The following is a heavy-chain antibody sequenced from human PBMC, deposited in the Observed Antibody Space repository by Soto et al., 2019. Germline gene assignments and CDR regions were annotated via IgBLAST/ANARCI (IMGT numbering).Heavy chain of an antibody. Sequence: QITLKESGPTLVRPTQTLTLTCTFSGFSLSTSDVGVGWIRQPPGKALEWLALIYWDDAKRYSPSPKRTLTITQDTPKNQVDLRTTIMAPVDTATYYCAHSRCGRACLPSYSYHSYYARDVWGQGTTVTVSS. CDR3: AHSRCGRACLPSYSYHSYYARDV. D-gene: IGHD3-22*01. J-gene: IGHJ6*02. CDR2: IYWDDAK. CDR1: GFSLSTSDVG. V-gene: IGHV2-5*02.